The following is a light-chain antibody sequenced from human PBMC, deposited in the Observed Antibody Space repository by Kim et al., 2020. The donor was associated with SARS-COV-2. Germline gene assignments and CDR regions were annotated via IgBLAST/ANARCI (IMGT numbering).Light chain of an antibody. Sequence: QSALTQPASVSGSPGQSIAISCTGTTSDIGSYNFVSWYQQHPGKAPKLMIYDVNNRPSGVSTRFSGSKSGNTASLTISGLQAEDEADYYCSSYTTGGTLVVFGGGTKLTVL. J-gene: IGLJ2*01. V-gene: IGLV2-14*03. CDR2: DVN. CDR1: TSDIGSYNF. CDR3: SSYTTGGTLVV.